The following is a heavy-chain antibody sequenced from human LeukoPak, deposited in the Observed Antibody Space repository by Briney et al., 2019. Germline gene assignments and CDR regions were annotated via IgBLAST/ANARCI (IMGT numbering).Heavy chain of an antibody. V-gene: IGHV3-23*01. Sequence: GGSLRLSCAASGFTFSSYAMSWVRQAPGKGLEWVSAISGSGGSTYYADSVKGRFTIPRDNSKNTLYLQMNSLRAEDTAVYYCAKAHAGWFGETRLPGWFDPWGQGTLVTVSS. CDR2: ISGSGGST. CDR1: GFTFSSYA. J-gene: IGHJ5*02. D-gene: IGHD3-10*01. CDR3: AKAHAGWFGETRLPGWFDP.